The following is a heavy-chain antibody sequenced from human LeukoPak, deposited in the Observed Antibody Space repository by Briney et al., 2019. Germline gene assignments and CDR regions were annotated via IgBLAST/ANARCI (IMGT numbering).Heavy chain of an antibody. CDR3: ARDPWYDSSGYYDY. D-gene: IGHD3-22*01. V-gene: IGHV3-30-3*01. CDR2: ISYDGSNK. CDR1: GFTFSSYA. J-gene: IGHJ4*02. Sequence: PGGSLRLSCAASGFTFSSYAMHWVRRAPGKGLEWVAVISYDGSNKYYADSVKGRFTISRDNSKNTLYLQMNSLRAEDTAVYYCARDPWYDSSGYYDYWGQGTLVTVSS.